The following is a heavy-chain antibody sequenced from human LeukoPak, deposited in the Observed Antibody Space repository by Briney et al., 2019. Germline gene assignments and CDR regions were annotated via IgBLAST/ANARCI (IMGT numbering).Heavy chain of an antibody. CDR2: INHSGST. CDR1: GGSFSGYY. D-gene: IGHD2-15*01. V-gene: IGHV4-34*01. J-gene: IGHJ4*02. Sequence: SETLSLTCAVYGGSFSGYYWSWIRQPPGKGLEWIGEINHSGSTNYNPSLKSRVTISVDTSKNQFSLKLSSVTAADTAVYYCARGPLPDYWGQGTLVTVSS. CDR3: ARGPLPDY.